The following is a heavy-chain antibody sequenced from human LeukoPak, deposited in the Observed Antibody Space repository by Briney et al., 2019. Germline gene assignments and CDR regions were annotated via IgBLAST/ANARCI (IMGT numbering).Heavy chain of an antibody. CDR1: GFRSSNYA. J-gene: IGHJ4*02. Sequence: GGSLRLSCAASGFRSSNYAMSWVRQAPGKGLEWVSGIGGCGSSTYYADSGKGRFTISRDNSKNTLYLQMNSLRAEDTAVYYCAKLWFGELGAVYFDYWGQGTLVTVSS. CDR3: AKLWFGELGAVYFDY. CDR2: IGGCGSST. D-gene: IGHD3-10*01. V-gene: IGHV3-23*01.